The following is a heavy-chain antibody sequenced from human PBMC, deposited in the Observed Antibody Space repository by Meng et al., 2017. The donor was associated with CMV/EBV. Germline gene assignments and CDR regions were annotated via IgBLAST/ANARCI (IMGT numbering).Heavy chain of an antibody. D-gene: IGHD6-19*01. CDR3: ARQRSSGWLYYYYGMDV. J-gene: IGHJ6*02. V-gene: IGHV4-34*01. CDR1: GGSSSGYY. CDR2: INHSGST. Sequence: SETLSLTCAVYGGSSSGYYWSWIRQPPGKGLEWIGEINHSGSTNYNPSLKSRVTISVDTSKNQFSLKLSSVTAADTAVYYCARQRSSGWLYYYYGMDVWGQGTTVTVSS.